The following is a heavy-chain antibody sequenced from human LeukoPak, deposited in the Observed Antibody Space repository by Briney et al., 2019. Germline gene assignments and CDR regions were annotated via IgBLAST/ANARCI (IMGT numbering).Heavy chain of an antibody. D-gene: IGHD6-13*01. Sequence: PSQTLSLTCAVSGGSISSGGYSWSWIRQPPGKGLEWIGYIYHSGSTYYNPSLKSRVTISVDRSKNQFSLKLSSETAADTAVYYCARVRVAAAPTSWFDPWGQGTLVIVSS. V-gene: IGHV4-30-2*01. CDR1: GGSISSGGYS. CDR3: ARVRVAAAPTSWFDP. CDR2: IYHSGST. J-gene: IGHJ5*02.